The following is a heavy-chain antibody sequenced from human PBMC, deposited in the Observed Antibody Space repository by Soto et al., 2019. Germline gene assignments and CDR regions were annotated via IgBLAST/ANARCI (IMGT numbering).Heavy chain of an antibody. CDR1: GFTFSDYY. CDR3: APSRVSDF. J-gene: IGHJ4*02. V-gene: IGHV3-11*01. Sequence: QVPLVASGGGLVRPGGSLRLSCAASGFTFSDYYMSWIRQSPGKGLEWLALMSSSGTNVFYADSVKGRVTISSDNATNSLSLQMERLTAEDAVVYYCAPSRVSDFWGLGPLVCFSS. CDR2: MSSSGTNV.